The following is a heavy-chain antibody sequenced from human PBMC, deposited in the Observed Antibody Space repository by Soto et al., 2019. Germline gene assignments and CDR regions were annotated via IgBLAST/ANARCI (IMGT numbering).Heavy chain of an antibody. J-gene: IGHJ5*02. V-gene: IGHV4-34*01. Sequence: SETLSLTCAVYGGSFSGYYWSWIRQPPGKGLEWIGEINHSGSTNYNPSLKSRVTISVDTSKNQFSLKLSSVTAADTAVYYCARGYRYYGSGARNPNWFDPWGQGTLVTVSS. D-gene: IGHD3-10*01. CDR1: GGSFSGYY. CDR2: INHSGST. CDR3: ARGYRYYGSGARNPNWFDP.